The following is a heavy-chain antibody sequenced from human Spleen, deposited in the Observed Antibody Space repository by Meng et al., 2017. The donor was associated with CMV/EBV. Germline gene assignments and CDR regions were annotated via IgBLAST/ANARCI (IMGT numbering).Heavy chain of an antibody. V-gene: IGHV3-30*02. CDR3: AKVSVTGYSSGWTSFDY. J-gene: IGHJ4*02. D-gene: IGHD6-19*01. Sequence: GESLKISCAASGFTFSSYGMHWVRQAPGKGLEWVAFIRYDGSNKYYADSVKGRFTISRDNSKNTLYLQMNSLRAEDTAVYYCAKVSVTGYSSGWTSFDYWGQGTLVTVSS. CDR1: GFTFSSYG. CDR2: IRYDGSNK.